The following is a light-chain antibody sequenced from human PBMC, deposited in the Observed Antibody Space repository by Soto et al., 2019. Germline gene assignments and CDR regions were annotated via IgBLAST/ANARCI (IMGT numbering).Light chain of an antibody. J-gene: IGLJ2*01. CDR2: GNS. Sequence: QSVLTQPPSVSGAPGQGVTISCTGSSSNIGAGYDVHWYQQLPGTAPKLLIYGNSNRPSGVPDRFSGSKSGTSASLAITGLQAEDEALYYCHSYDSSLTALVIFVGGTKLTVL. CDR1: SSNIGAGYD. V-gene: IGLV1-40*01. CDR3: HSYDSSLTALVI.